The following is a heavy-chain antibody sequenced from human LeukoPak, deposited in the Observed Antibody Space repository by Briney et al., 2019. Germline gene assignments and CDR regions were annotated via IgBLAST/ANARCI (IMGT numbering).Heavy chain of an antibody. J-gene: IGHJ4*02. V-gene: IGHV4-39*07. CDR3: ATEGIYYDSSGYYFLKYFDY. CDR2: IYYSGST. CDR1: GGSISSSSYY. Sequence: QSSETLSLTCTVSGGSISSSSYYWGWIRQPPGKGLEWIGSIYYSGSTYYNPSLKSRVTISVDTSKNQFSLKLSSVTAADTAVYYCATEGIYYDSSGYYFLKYFDYWGQGTLVTVSS. D-gene: IGHD3-22*01.